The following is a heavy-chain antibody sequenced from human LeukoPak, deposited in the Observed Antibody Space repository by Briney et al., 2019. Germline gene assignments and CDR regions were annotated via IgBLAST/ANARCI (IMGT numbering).Heavy chain of an antibody. CDR2: ISAYNGNT. Sequence: ASVKVSCKASGYTFTSYGISWVRQAPGQGLEWMGWISAYNGNTNYAQKLQGRVTMTTDTSTSTAYMELRSLRSDDTAVYYGARDPYSSSWTPDAFDIWGQGTMVTVSS. D-gene: IGHD6-13*01. CDR1: GYTFTSYG. CDR3: ARDPYSSSWTPDAFDI. J-gene: IGHJ3*02. V-gene: IGHV1-18*01.